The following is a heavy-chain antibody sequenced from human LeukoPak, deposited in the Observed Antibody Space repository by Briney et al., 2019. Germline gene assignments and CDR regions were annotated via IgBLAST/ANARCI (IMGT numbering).Heavy chain of an antibody. CDR3: ARVSAADTHFDY. J-gene: IGHJ4*02. D-gene: IGHD2-15*01. Sequence: KFQGRVTITRDTSASTAYMELSSLRSEDTAVYYCARVSAADTHFDYWGQGTLVTVSS. V-gene: IGHV1-3*01.